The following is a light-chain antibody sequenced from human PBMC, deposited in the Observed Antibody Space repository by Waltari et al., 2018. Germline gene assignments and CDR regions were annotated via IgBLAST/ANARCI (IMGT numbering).Light chain of an antibody. Sequence: EIVLTHSPGTLSLSPGERATVSCRASQTVTSSYLAWYQQKPGQAPRLLIYGASSRVTGIPDRFSGSGSGADFTLTISRLEPEDFAVYYCQQYGTSPRTFGQGTKVEIK. CDR3: QQYGTSPRT. CDR2: GAS. J-gene: IGKJ1*01. V-gene: IGKV3-20*01. CDR1: QTVTSSY.